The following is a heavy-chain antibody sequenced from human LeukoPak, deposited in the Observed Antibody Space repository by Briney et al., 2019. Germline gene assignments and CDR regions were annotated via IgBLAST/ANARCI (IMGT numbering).Heavy chain of an antibody. CDR3: ARVVVVRRVVILAFDI. V-gene: IGHV4-59*02. D-gene: IGHD3-10*01. CDR2: ISDSGTI. Sequence: SETLSLSCTVSGDSVSDYYWSWIRQPPGRGLEWIAYISDSGTISYNPSLKSRLTISVATSKNQFSLKLSSVTAADTAVYYCARVVVVRRVVILAFDIWGQGTMVTVSS. CDR1: GDSVSDYY. J-gene: IGHJ3*02.